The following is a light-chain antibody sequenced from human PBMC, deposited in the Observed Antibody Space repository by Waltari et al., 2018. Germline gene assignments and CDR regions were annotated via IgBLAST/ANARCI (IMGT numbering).Light chain of an antibody. CDR3: CSYVGGTSWV. J-gene: IGLJ3*02. V-gene: IGLV2-23*01. CDR1: GGDSGLFLL. CDR2: EGN. Sequence: LTQPASVSGSLDTPSSISSPGSGGDSGLFLLRPWYQQHPGKAPKVIIYEGNKRPSGLSDRFSGSKSGNTASLTISGLQPDDEADYYCCSYVGGTSWVFGGGTKLTVL.